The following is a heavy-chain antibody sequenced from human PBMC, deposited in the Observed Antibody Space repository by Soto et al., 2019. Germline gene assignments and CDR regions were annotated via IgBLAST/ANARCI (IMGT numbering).Heavy chain of an antibody. J-gene: IGHJ6*01. D-gene: IGHD6-13*01. CDR3: ARDRIAAALVNYYGMEE. CDR2: IIPRLGSP. V-gene: IGHV1-69*01. Sequence: QVQLVQSGAEVKKPGSSVKVSCRPSGGSFTMYGISWVRQAPGQGLEWMCGIIPRLGSPNYAQNFQGRVTITPDETSSTDYMELSSLRIEDTAIYYCARDRIAAALVNYYGMEEWGKGTTVAVTA. CDR1: GGSFTMYG.